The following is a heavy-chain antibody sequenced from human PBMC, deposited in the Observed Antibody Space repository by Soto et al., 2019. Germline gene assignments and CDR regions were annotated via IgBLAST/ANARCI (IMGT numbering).Heavy chain of an antibody. D-gene: IGHD3-22*01. CDR3: ARDLAEYYYDSIVYHVEY. CDR1: GYTFTSYG. V-gene: IGHV1-18*01. CDR2: ISAYNGNT. Sequence: ASVKVSCKASGYTFTSYGISWVRQAPGQGXEWMGWISAYNGNTNYAQKLQGRVTMTTDTSTSTAYMELRSLRSDDTAVYYCARDLAEYYYDSIVYHVEYWGQGTLDIVSA. J-gene: IGHJ4*02.